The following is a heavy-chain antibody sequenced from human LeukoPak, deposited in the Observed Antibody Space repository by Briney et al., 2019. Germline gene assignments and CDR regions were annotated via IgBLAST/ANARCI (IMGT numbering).Heavy chain of an antibody. CDR2: IYYSGST. CDR3: ARLFCDHRGYLDY. Sequence: KPSETLSLTCTVSGGSISSSSYYWGWIRQPPGKGLEWIGSIYYSGSTYYNPSLKSRVTISVDTSKNQFSLKLSSVTAADTAVYYCARLFCDHRGYLDYWGQGTLVTVAS. CDR1: GGSISSSSYY. D-gene: IGHD3-16*02. V-gene: IGHV4-39*01. J-gene: IGHJ4*02.